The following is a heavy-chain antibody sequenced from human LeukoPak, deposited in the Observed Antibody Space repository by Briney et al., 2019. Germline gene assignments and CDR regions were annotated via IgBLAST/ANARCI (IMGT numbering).Heavy chain of an antibody. CDR1: GGSISSSSYY. CDR2: IYYSGST. J-gene: IGHJ6*02. D-gene: IGHD5-24*01. Sequence: PSETLSLTCTVSGGSISSSSYYWGWIRQPPGKGLEWIGSIYYSGSTYYNPSLKSRVTISVDTSKNQFSLKLSSVTAADTAVYYCARQGRDGYTRGVSYYYYGMDVWGQGTTVTVSS. CDR3: ARQGRDGYTRGVSYYYYGMDV. V-gene: IGHV4-39*01.